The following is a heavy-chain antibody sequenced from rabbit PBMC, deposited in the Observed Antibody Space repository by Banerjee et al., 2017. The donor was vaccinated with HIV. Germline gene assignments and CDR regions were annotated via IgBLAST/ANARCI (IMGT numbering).Heavy chain of an antibody. CDR1: GIDFSYYYY. D-gene: IGHD8-1*01. Sequence: QSLEESGGDLVKPGASLTLTCTASGIDFSYYYYMCWVRQAPGKGLEWIACIYAGSSGSTHYASWAKGRFTISKTSSTTVTLQMTSLTAADTATYFCARDAYAANTNYIDVNLWGPGTLVTVS. CDR2: IYAGSSGST. CDR3: ARDAYAANTNYIDVNL. V-gene: IGHV1S40*01. J-gene: IGHJ4*01.